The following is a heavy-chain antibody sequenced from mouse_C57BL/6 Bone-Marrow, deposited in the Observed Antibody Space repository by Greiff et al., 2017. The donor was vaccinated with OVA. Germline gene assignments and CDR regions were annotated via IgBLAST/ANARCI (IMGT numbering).Heavy chain of an antibody. CDR3: AISSSVGGYAIDY. V-gene: IGHV1-64*01. Sequence: QVQLQQPGAELVKPGASVKLSCKASGYTFTSYWMHWVKQRPGQGLEWIGMIHPNSGSTNYNEKFKSKATLTVDKSSSTASMQLSSLTSEDSAVYYCAISSSVGGYAIDYWGQGTSVTVSS. D-gene: IGHD1-1*01. CDR2: IHPNSGST. CDR1: GYTFTSYW. J-gene: IGHJ4*01.